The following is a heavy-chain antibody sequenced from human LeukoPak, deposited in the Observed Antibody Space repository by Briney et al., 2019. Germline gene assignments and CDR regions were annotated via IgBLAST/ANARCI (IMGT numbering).Heavy chain of an antibody. D-gene: IGHD1-7*01. V-gene: IGHV1-18*01. Sequence: GASVKVSCKASGYTFTSYGISWVRQAPGQGLEWMGWISAYNGNTNYAQKLQGRVTMTTDTSTSTAYMELRSLRSDDTAVYYCARAPRMTGTAHWFDPWGQGTLVTVSS. CDR1: GYTFTSYG. CDR2: ISAYNGNT. J-gene: IGHJ5*02. CDR3: ARAPRMTGTAHWFDP.